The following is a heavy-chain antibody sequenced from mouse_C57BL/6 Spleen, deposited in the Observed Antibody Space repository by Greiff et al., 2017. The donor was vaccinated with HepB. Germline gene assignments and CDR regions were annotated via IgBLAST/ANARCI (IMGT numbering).Heavy chain of an antibody. Sequence: VQLQESGPGLVKPSQSLSLTCSVTGYSITSGYYWNWIRQFPGNKLEWMGYISYDGSNNYNPSLKNRISITRDTSKNQFFLKLNSVTTEDTATYYCARGITTVVAHFDYWGQGTTLTVSS. CDR1: GYSITSGYY. V-gene: IGHV3-6*01. J-gene: IGHJ2*01. CDR3: ARGITTVVAHFDY. D-gene: IGHD1-1*01. CDR2: ISYDGSN.